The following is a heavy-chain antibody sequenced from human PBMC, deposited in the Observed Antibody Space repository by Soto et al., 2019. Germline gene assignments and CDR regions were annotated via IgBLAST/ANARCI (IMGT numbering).Heavy chain of an antibody. CDR3: ARGGVVPAAIGRWFDP. Sequence: QVQLQQWGAGLLKPSETLSLTCAVYGGSFSGYYWSWIRQPPGKGLEWIGEINRSGSTNYNPSLKRRVIISVDTSKNQFSLKLSSVTAADTAVYYCARGGVVPAAIGRWFDPWGQGTLVTVSS. D-gene: IGHD2-2*01. V-gene: IGHV4-34*01. CDR2: INRSGST. J-gene: IGHJ5*02. CDR1: GGSFSGYY.